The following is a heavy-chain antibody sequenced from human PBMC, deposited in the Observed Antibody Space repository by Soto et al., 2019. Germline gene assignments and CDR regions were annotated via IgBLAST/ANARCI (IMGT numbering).Heavy chain of an antibody. V-gene: IGHV3-33*01. J-gene: IGHJ6*03. Sequence: GGSLRLSCAASGFTFSSYGMHWVRQAPGKGLGWVAVIWYDGSNKYYADSVKGRFTISRDNSKNTLYLQMNSLRAEDTAVYYCARGNYYYYYMDVWGKGTTVTVSS. CDR1: GFTFSSYG. CDR2: IWYDGSNK. CDR3: ARGNYYYYYMDV.